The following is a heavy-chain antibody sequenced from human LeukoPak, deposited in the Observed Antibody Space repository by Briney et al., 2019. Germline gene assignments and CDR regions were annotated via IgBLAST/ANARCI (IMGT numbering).Heavy chain of an antibody. CDR3: ARGGCSSTSCYLFAFDY. D-gene: IGHD2-2*01. Sequence: GASVKVSCKASGYTFTGYYMHWVRQAPGQGLEWMGWINPNSGGTNYAQKFQGRVTMTRDTSISTAYMELSRLRSDDTAVYYCARGGCSSTSCYLFAFDYWGQGTLVTVSS. J-gene: IGHJ4*02. CDR2: INPNSGGT. CDR1: GYTFTGYY. V-gene: IGHV1-2*02.